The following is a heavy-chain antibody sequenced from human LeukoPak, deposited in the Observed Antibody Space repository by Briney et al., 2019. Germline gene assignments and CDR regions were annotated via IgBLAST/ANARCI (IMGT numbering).Heavy chain of an antibody. V-gene: IGHV3-30*18. D-gene: IGHD1-20*01. CDR2: ISYDGSNK. CDR1: GFTFSSYG. Sequence: GGSLRLSCAASGFTFSSYGIHWVRQAPGKGLEWVAVISYDGSNKYYADSVEGRFTISRDNSKNTLYLQMNSLRAEDTAVYYCAKDRLKYNWNDAMDYWGQGTLVTVSS. CDR3: AKDRLKYNWNDAMDY. J-gene: IGHJ4*02.